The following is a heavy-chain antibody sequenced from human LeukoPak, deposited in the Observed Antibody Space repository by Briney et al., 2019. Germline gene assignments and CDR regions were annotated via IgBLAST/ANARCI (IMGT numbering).Heavy chain of an antibody. CDR2: IIPILGIA. D-gene: IGHD3-22*01. J-gene: IGHJ4*02. CDR1: AGTFTSYT. CDR3: ARDYDSSGSPYFDY. V-gene: IGHV1-69*04. Sequence: GASVKVSCKASAGTFTSYTISWVRQAPGQGLQWMGRIIPILGIANYAHKFQGRVTITADKSTSTAYMELSSLRSEDTAVYYCARDYDSSGSPYFDYWGQGTLVTVSS.